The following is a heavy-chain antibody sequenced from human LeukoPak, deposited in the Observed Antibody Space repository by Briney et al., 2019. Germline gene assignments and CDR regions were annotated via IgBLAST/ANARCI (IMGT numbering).Heavy chain of an antibody. D-gene: IGHD6-6*01. J-gene: IGHJ6*02. CDR3: ARDLARTDYYGMDV. V-gene: IGHV1-2*04. Sequence: GASVKVSCKASGYTFTSYAMHWVRQAPGQRLEWMGWINPNSGGTNYAQKFQGWVTMTRDTSISTAYMELSRLRSDDTAVYYCARDLARTDYYGMDVWGQGTTVTVSS. CDR1: GYTFTSYA. CDR2: INPNSGGT.